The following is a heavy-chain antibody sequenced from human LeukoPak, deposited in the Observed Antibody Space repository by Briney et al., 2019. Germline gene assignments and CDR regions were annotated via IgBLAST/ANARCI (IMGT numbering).Heavy chain of an antibody. CDR1: GFIFSDYG. D-gene: IGHD1-1*01. Sequence: GGSLRLSCAVSGFIFSDYGFHWVRQAPGKGLEWVAVTRFDGSIKQYADSVKGRFTISRDDSKNTLYLQMNFLRSEDTAVYYCARWGGTRQYYFDYWGQGTLVTVSS. CDR3: ARWGGTRQYYFDY. CDR2: TRFDGSIK. J-gene: IGHJ4*02. V-gene: IGHV3-33*01.